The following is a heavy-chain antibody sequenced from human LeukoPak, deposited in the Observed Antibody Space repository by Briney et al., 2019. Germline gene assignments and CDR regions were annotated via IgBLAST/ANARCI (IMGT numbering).Heavy chain of an antibody. CDR3: ARGPQHNRGYYYYMDV. J-gene: IGHJ6*03. CDR1: GGTFSSYA. V-gene: IGHV1-69*06. CDR2: IIPIFGTA. D-gene: IGHD1-14*01. Sequence: GASVKVSCKASGGTFSSYAISWVRQAPGQGLEWMGGIIPIFGTANYAQKFQGRVTITADKSTSTAYMELSSLRSEDTAVYYCARGPQHNRGYYYYMDVWGKGTTVTVSS.